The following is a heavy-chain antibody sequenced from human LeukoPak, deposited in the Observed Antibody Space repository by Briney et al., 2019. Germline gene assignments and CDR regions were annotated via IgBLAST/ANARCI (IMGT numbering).Heavy chain of an antibody. CDR2: INHSGST. CDR1: GGSFSGYY. CDR3: ARVRRSDFWSGYGYFQH. D-gene: IGHD3-3*01. J-gene: IGHJ1*01. Sequence: PSETLSLTCAVYGGSFSGYYWSWIRQPPGKGLEWIGEINHSGSTNYNPSLKSRVTISVDTSKNQFSLKLSSVTAADTAVYYCARVRRSDFWSGYGYFQHWGQGTLVTVSS. V-gene: IGHV4-34*01.